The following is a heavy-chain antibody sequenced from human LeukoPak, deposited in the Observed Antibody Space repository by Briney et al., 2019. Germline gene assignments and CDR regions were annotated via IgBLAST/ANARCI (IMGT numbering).Heavy chain of an antibody. CDR3: ARGSADIVVVPAANNWFDP. D-gene: IGHD2-2*01. CDR1: GGTFSSYA. Sequence: SVKVSCKASGGTFSSYAISWVRQAPGQGLEWMGRIIPILGIANYAQKFQGRVTITADKSTSTAYMELGRLRSDDTAVYYCARGSADIVVVPAANNWFDPWGQGTLVTVSS. CDR2: IIPILGIA. V-gene: IGHV1-69*04. J-gene: IGHJ5*02.